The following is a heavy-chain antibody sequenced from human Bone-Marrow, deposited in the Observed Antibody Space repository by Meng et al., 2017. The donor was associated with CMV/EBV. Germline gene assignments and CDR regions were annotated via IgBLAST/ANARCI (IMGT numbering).Heavy chain of an antibody. Sequence: GGSLRLSCAASGFTFSSYAMSWVRQAPGKGLDWVSSISGSGGSTYYADSVKGRFTISRDNSKNTLYLQMNSLRAEDTAVYYCEGRYYGVDAFDIWGQGTMVTGSS. V-gene: IGHV3-23*01. CDR3: EGRYYGVDAFDI. CDR2: ISGSGGST. J-gene: IGHJ3*02. D-gene: IGHD3-10*01. CDR1: GFTFSSYA.